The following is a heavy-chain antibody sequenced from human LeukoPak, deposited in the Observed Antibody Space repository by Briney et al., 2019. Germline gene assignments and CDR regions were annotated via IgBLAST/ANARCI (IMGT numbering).Heavy chain of an antibody. CDR2: ISTNGGST. CDR3: VKGVSSNWLNAFDI. J-gene: IGHJ3*02. D-gene: IGHD6-13*01. CDR1: GFAFSRHT. Sequence: GGSLRLSCSASGFAFSRHTMHWVRQAPGKGLEYVSAISTNGGSTYYADSVKGRFTISRDNSKNTLYFQMSSLRAEDTAVYYCVKGVSSNWLNAFDIWGRGTMVTVSS. V-gene: IGHV3-64D*06.